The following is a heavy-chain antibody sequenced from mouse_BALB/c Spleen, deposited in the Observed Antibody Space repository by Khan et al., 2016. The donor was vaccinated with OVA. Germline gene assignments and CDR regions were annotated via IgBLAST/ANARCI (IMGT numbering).Heavy chain of an antibody. J-gene: IGHJ4*01. CDR1: GYTFTNYG. D-gene: IGHD2-10*01. CDR3: ARPPYFSYTLDY. V-gene: IGHV9-3-1*01. Sequence: QIQLVQSGPELKKPGETVEISCKASGYTFTNYGMNWVKQSPGKALKWMGWINTYTGEPTYADDFKGRFAFSLETSASTAYLQINHLKNEDTATYFWARPPYFSYTLDYWGQGTSVTVSS. CDR2: INTYTGEP.